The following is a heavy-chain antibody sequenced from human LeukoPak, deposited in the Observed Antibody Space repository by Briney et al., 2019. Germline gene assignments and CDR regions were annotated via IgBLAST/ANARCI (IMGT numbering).Heavy chain of an antibody. V-gene: IGHV3-74*03. D-gene: IGHD5-24*01. Sequence: PGGSLRLSCAASGFMFSNFWMHWVSQAPGKGLEWVSFTNNDGTTKEYADSVKGRFTISRDNTRNTVDLQMNGLSAEDTAVYYCARGDGGFDYWGQGSLVTVSS. J-gene: IGHJ4*02. CDR2: TNNDGTTK. CDR3: ARGDGGFDY. CDR1: GFMFSNFW.